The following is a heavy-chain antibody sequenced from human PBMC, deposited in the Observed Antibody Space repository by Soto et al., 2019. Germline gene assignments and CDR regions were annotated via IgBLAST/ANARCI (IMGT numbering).Heavy chain of an antibody. CDR1: GGSISSGDYY. J-gene: IGHJ4*02. CDR3: ARGEGSGSYYSHFDY. D-gene: IGHD3-10*01. CDR2: IYYSGST. V-gene: IGHV4-30-4*01. Sequence: PSETLSLTCTVSGGSISSGDYYWSWIRQPPGKGLEWIGYIYYSGSTYYNPSLRSRVTISVDTSKNQFSLKLSSVTAADTAVYYCARGEGSGSYYSHFDYWGQGTLVTVSS.